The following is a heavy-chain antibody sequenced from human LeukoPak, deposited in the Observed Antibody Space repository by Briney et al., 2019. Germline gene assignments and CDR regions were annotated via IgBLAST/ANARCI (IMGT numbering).Heavy chain of an antibody. CDR3: ARVGLNGDVDY. V-gene: IGHV4-34*01. J-gene: IGHJ4*02. CDR1: GGSFSGYY. Sequence: PSETLSLTCAVYGGSFSGYYWSWIRQPPGKGLEWIGEINHSGSTNYNPSLKSRVTISVDTSKNQFSLKLSSVTAADTAVYYCARVGLNGDVDYWGQGTLVTVSS. CDR2: INHSGST. D-gene: IGHD4-17*01.